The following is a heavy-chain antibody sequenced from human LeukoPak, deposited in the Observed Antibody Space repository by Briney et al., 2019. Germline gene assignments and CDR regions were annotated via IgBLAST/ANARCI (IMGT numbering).Heavy chain of an antibody. CDR2: ISSSSSTI. D-gene: IGHD6-13*01. Sequence: QAGGSLRLSCAASGFTFSSYSMNWVRQAPGKGLEWVSYISSSSSTIYYADSVKGRFTISRDNAKNSLYLQMNSLRAEDTAVYYCARVPCYSSSWPFDYWGQGTLVTVSS. CDR1: GFTFSSYS. V-gene: IGHV3-48*04. CDR3: ARVPCYSSSWPFDY. J-gene: IGHJ4*02.